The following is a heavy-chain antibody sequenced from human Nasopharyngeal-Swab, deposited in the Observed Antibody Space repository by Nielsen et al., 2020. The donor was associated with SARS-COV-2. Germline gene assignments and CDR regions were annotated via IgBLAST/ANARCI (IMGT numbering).Heavy chain of an antibody. Sequence: WIRQPPGKGLEWIGSIYYSGSTYYNPSLKSRVTIPVDTSKNQFSLNLISVTAADAAVYYCARVGRVIDYWGQGTLVTVSS. CDR3: ARVGRVIDY. CDR2: IYYSGST. V-gene: IGHV4-39*07. D-gene: IGHD1-14*01. J-gene: IGHJ4*02.